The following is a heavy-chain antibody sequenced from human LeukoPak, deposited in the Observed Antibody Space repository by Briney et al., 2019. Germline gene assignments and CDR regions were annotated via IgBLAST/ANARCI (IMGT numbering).Heavy chain of an antibody. Sequence: PGGSLRLSCAASGFTFSSYAMHWVRQAPGKGLEWVAVISYDGSNKYYADSVKGRFTISRDNSKNTLYLQMNSLRAEDTAVYYCARETYYYDSSGAFDYWGQGTLVTVSS. J-gene: IGHJ4*02. CDR3: ARETYYYDSSGAFDY. V-gene: IGHV3-30*04. CDR1: GFTFSSYA. D-gene: IGHD3-22*01. CDR2: ISYDGSNK.